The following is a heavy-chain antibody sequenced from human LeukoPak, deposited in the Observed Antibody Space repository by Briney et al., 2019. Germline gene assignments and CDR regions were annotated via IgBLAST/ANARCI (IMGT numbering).Heavy chain of an antibody. CDR2: IIHILWTA. CDR3: ARASGHPTPNSNYLAPLRGEFYYYYMDV. D-gene: IGHD1-7*01. V-gene: IGHV1-69*05. CDR1: VGTLRRYD. J-gene: IGHJ6*03. Sequence: SVKVSCKACVGTLRRYDILGVRQAPGRGLEWMGGIIHILWTAQYAQKSQDGVHITTDESTSTAYMEVSRLRSEDTAVYYCARASGHPTPNSNYLAPLRGEFYYYYMDVWGKGTTVTVSS.